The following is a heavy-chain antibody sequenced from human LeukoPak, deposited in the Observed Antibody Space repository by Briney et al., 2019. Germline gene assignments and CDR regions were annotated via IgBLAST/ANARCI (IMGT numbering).Heavy chain of an antibody. CDR1: GFTFSNYG. CDR3: AREGLGPTFSAWFDP. V-gene: IGHV3-30*03. J-gene: IGHJ5*02. CDR2: VSNSGTTT. Sequence: SGGSLRLSCAASGFTFSNYGIHWVRQAPGKGLEWVTVVSNSGTTTYYADSVKGRFTISRDNSKNTLYLQMNSLTSEDTAIYFCAREGLGPTFSAWFDPWGQGTLVTVSS. D-gene: IGHD1-26*01.